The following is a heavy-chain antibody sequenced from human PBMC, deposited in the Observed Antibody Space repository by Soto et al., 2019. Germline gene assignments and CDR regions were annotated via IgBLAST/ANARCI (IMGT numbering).Heavy chain of an antibody. Sequence: GGSLRLSCAASGFTFSSYAMSWVRQAPGKGLEWVSAISGSGGSTYYADSVKGRFTISRDNSKNTLYLQMNSLRAEDTAVYYCAKDLGLRYFDWFDPDAFDIWGQGTMVTVSS. J-gene: IGHJ3*02. CDR2: ISGSGGST. D-gene: IGHD3-9*01. CDR1: GFTFSSYA. V-gene: IGHV3-23*01. CDR3: AKDLGLRYFDWFDPDAFDI.